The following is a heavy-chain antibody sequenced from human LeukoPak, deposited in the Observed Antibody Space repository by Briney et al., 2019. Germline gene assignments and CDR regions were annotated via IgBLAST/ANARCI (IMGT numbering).Heavy chain of an antibody. CDR1: GGSISSGGYS. CDR2: IYYSGST. V-gene: IGHV4-30-2*03. J-gene: IGHJ5*02. D-gene: IGHD2-15*01. Sequence: TLSLTCAVSGGSISSGGYSWSWIRQPPGKGLEWIGYIYYSGSTYYNPSLKSRVTISVDTSKNQFSLKLSSVTAADTAVYYCARPENDSGGSRKRGTAFDPWGQGTLVTVSS. CDR3: ARPENDSGGSRKRGTAFDP.